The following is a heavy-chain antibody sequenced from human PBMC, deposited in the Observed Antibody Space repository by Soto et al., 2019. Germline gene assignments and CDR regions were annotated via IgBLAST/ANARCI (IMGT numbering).Heavy chain of an antibody. CDR1: VFTFSHSA. CDR3: VRGGGAYAGSSLWFDS. D-gene: IGHD3-16*01. Sequence: GGSLRLSCSASVFTFSHSAMHWVRQAPGKGLEYVAAIGSTGASTYYPGSVKGRFIISRDNSKNTLFLQMNSLRPEDTAVYYWVRGGGAYAGSSLWFDSWGQGTLVTVSS. V-gene: IGHV3-64D*06. J-gene: IGHJ5*01. CDR2: IGSTGAST.